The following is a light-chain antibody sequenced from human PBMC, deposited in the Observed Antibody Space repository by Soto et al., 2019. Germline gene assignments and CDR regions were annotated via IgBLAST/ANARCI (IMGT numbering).Light chain of an antibody. CDR3: QQSYSTLWT. J-gene: IGKJ1*01. CDR2: AAS. V-gene: IGKV1-39*01. Sequence: DIQITQSRSSLSASVGDRVTITCRASQSISSYLNWYQQKPGKAPKLLIYAASSLQSGVPSRFSGSGSGTDFTLTISSLQPEDFATYYCQQSYSTLWTLGQGTKVDIK. CDR1: QSISSY.